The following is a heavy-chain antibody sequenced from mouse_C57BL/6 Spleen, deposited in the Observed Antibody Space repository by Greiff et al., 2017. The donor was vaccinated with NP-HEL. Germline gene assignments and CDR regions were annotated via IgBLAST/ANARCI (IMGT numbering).Heavy chain of an antibody. V-gene: IGHV1-82*01. CDR2: IYPGDGDP. J-gene: IGHJ2*01. Sequence: QVQLKESGPELVKPGASVKISCKASGYAFSSSWMNWVKQRPGKGLEWIGRIYPGDGDPNYNGKFKGKATLTADKSSSTAYMQLSSLTSEDSAVYFCARVYDGYYFDYGGQGTTLTVSS. D-gene: IGHD2-12*01. CDR3: ARVYDGYYFDY. CDR1: GYAFSSSW.